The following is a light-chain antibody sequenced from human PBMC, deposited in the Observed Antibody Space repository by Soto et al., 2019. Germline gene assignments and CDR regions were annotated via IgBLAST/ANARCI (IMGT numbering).Light chain of an antibody. V-gene: IGKV3-20*01. CDR2: GAS. CDR1: QSVSSSY. J-gene: IGKJ3*01. Sequence: EIVLTQSPVTLSLSPGERATLSCRASQSVSSSYLAWYQQKPGQAPRLLIYGASSRATGIPARFSGSGSGPHFTLTLSTLEPDDFAVYYCQQYGSSPFTFGPGTKVDIK. CDR3: QQYGSSPFT.